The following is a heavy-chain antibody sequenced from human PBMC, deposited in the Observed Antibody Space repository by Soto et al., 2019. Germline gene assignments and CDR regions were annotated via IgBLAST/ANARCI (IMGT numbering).Heavy chain of an antibody. CDR1: GGSFSGYY. J-gene: IGHJ5*02. Sequence: PSETLSLTCAVYGGSFSGYYWSWIRQPRGKGLEWIGEINHSGSTNYNSSLQSRVTISVDTSKKQFSLNLISVTAGDTAVYYCARHSYFDGSGYYLGWFDPWGQGTLVTVSS. CDR2: INHSGST. V-gene: IGHV4-34*01. D-gene: IGHD3-22*01. CDR3: ARHSYFDGSGYYLGWFDP.